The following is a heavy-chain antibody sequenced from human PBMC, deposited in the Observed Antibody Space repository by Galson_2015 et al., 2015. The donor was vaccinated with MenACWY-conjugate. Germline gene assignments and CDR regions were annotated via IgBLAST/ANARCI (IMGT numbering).Heavy chain of an antibody. Sequence: SLRLSCAASGFTFSSYAMHWVHQAPGKGLEWVAVISYDGSNKYYADSVKGRFTISRDNSKNTLYLQMNSLRAEDTAVYYCASQGGSIGYCSGGSCLDYWGQGTLVTVSS. V-gene: IGHV3-30*04. CDR1: GFTFSSYA. CDR2: ISYDGSNK. J-gene: IGHJ4*02. CDR3: ASQGGSIGYCSGGSCLDY. D-gene: IGHD2-15*01.